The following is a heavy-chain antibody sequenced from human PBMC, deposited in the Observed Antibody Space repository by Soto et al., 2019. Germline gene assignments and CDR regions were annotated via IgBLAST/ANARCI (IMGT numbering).Heavy chain of an antibody. CDR2: IGGYSSKT. Sequence: QVQLVQSGTEVKKPGASVKVSCQASGYALNTYDISWVRQAPGQGLEWIAWIGGYSSKTKYAHNFQGRVTVTTDTSTNTAYMELRSLRSDDTAVYSCARGGGYPRYGMDVWGQGTSVTVSS. CDR1: GYALNTYD. D-gene: IGHD2-15*01. J-gene: IGHJ6*02. V-gene: IGHV1-18*01. CDR3: ARGGGYPRYGMDV.